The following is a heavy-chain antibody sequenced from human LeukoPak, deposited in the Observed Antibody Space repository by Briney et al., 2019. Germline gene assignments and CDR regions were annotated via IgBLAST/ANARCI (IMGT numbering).Heavy chain of an antibody. D-gene: IGHD6-19*01. J-gene: IGHJ4*02. CDR2: IYYSGST. CDR1: GGSISSSSYY. V-gene: IGHV4-39*07. Sequence: PSETLSLTCTVSGGSISSSSYYWGWIRQPPGKGLEWIGSIYYSGSTYYNPSLKSRVTISVDTSKSQVSLTLSSVTAADTAVYYCARDIIAVSSFDYWGQGALVTVSS. CDR3: ARDIIAVSSFDY.